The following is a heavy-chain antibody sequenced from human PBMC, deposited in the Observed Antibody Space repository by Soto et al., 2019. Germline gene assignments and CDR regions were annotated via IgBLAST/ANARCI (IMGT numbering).Heavy chain of an antibody. CDR2: IIPIFGTA. D-gene: IGHD2-15*01. V-gene: IGHV1-69*06. CDR1: GGTFSSYG. J-gene: IGHJ6*02. Sequence: VASVKVSCKASGGTFSSYGISWVRQAPGQGLEWMGGIIPIFGTANYAQKFQGRVTITADKSTSTAYMELSSLRSEDTAVYYCARSRPVAATGEYYYYGMDVWGQGTTVTVSS. CDR3: ARSRPVAATGEYYYYGMDV.